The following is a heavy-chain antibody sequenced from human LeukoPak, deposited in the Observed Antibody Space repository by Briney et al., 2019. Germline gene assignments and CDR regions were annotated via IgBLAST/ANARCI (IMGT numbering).Heavy chain of an antibody. V-gene: IGHV3-21*01. D-gene: IGHD4-17*01. CDR1: GFTFSSYS. CDR3: ARGSTTAQRKDAFDI. J-gene: IGHJ3*02. CDR2: ISSNSAYI. Sequence: PGGSLRLSCAASGFTFSSYSMNWVRQAPGKGLEWVSSISSNSAYIYYSDSIKGRFTISRDNAKNSLHLQMNSLGAEDMALYYCARGSTTAQRKDAFDIWGQGTMVTVSS.